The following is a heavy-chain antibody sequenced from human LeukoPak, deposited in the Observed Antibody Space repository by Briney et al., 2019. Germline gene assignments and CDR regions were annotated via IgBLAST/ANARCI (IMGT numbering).Heavy chain of an antibody. D-gene: IGHD1-1*01. V-gene: IGHV4-39*01. J-gene: IGHJ4*02. CDR2: ISYSGNT. CDR1: GGSISSSSNC. Sequence: SETLSLTRTVSGGSISSSSNCWDWIRQPPGKGLEWIGSISYSGNTLYNPSLTSRVTISADTSKNQFSLNLRSVTAADTAVYYCEPRTRIVSNFPPTFYCWGRGTLVAVSS. CDR3: EPRTRIVSNFPPTFYC.